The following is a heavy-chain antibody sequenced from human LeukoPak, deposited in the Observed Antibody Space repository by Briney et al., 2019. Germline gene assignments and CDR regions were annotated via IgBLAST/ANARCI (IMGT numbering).Heavy chain of an antibody. CDR1: GFTVSSNY. D-gene: IGHD3/OR15-3a*01. Sequence: PGGSLRLSCEASGFTVSSNYMSWVRQAPGKGLEWASVIYSGGSTYSAASVKGRFTISRDNSKNTLYLQMNSLRAEDTAVYYCAREWTRGGMDVWGQGTTVTVSS. CDR3: AREWTRGGMDV. CDR2: IYSGGST. J-gene: IGHJ6*02. V-gene: IGHV3-53*01.